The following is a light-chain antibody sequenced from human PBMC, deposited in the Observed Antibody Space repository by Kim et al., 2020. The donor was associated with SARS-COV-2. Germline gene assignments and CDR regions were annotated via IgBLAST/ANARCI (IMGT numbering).Light chain of an antibody. CDR1: NSDVGSYDH. V-gene: IGLV2-23*02. CDR3: CSYAGSGTWV. CDR2: EVN. Sequence: GQSITITCTGTNSDVGSYDHVSWYQQHPGKAPKVIIYEVNKRPSGVSDRFSGSKSGNTASLTISGLQAEDETDYYCCSYAGSGTWVFGGGTRLTVL. J-gene: IGLJ3*02.